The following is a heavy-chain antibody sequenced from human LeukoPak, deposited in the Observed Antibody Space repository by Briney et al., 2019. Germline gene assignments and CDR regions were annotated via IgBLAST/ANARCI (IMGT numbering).Heavy chain of an antibody. CDR2: ISTYESHT. D-gene: IGHD3-22*01. CDR3: AKLWATVGYSPIDY. CDR1: GYTFTSYG. Sequence: ASVKVSCKASGYTFTSYGISWVRQAPGQGLEWMGWISTYESHTNSAEKVQDRITMTTDSSTSTAYMELRSLRSDDTAVYYCAKLWATVGYSPIDYWGQGTLVTVSS. V-gene: IGHV1-18*04. J-gene: IGHJ4*02.